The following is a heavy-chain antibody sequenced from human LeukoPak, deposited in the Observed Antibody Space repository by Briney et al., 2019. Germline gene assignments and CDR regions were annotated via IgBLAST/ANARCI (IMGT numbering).Heavy chain of an antibody. Sequence: SETLSLTCTVSGGSINSRSYYWGWIRQPPGKGLEWIGSIYYSGSTYYNPSLKSRVTISADTSKSQFSLKLSSVTAADTAVYYCARGSSGIAEYDYWGQGTLVTVSS. D-gene: IGHD6-13*01. J-gene: IGHJ4*02. CDR3: ARGSSGIAEYDY. V-gene: IGHV4-39*07. CDR1: GGSINSRSYY. CDR2: IYYSGST.